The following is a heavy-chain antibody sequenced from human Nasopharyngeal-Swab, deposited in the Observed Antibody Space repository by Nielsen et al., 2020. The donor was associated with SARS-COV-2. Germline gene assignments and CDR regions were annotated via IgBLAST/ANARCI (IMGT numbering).Heavy chain of an antibody. V-gene: IGHV1-46*01. CDR1: GYTFANYH. CDR2: IKPGDDSK. J-gene: IGHJ4*02. CDR3: ARERSNLGDFEY. Sequence: ASVKVSCKASGYTFANYHIFWLRQAPGQGLEWMGQIKPGDDSKAYAQKFKVRLTMTRDMSTDTVYMELTSLTSEDTAVYFCARERSNLGDFEYWGQGTLVTVSS. D-gene: IGHD3-16*01.